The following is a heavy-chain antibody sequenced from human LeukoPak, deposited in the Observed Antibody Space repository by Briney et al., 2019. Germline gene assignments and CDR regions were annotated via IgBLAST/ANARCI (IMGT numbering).Heavy chain of an antibody. CDR2: IRPDGSHI. J-gene: IGHJ4*02. V-gene: IGHV3-33*08. CDR1: GFTVSSNY. Sequence: GGSLRLSCAASGFTVSSNYMHWVRQAPGKGLEWVAVIRPDGSHISYVDPVKGRFTISRDNSNNMLYLQMSSLRAEDTALYYCLREVDWKYAFDYWGRGTLVTVSS. D-gene: IGHD1-7*01. CDR3: LREVDWKYAFDY.